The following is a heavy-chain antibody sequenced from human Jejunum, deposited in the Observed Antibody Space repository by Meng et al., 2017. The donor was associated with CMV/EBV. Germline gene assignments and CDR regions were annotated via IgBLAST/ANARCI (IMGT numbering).Heavy chain of an antibody. CDR2: INSDWSST. D-gene: IGHD1-26*01. J-gene: IGHJ4*02. V-gene: IGHV3-74*01. Sequence: GFTFSNYWMHWVRQASGKGLVWVSRINSDWSSTSNADSVKGRFTISRDNARNSLYLQMNSLRVEDTAVYYCARDGGSGILGAFDFWGQGTLVTVSS. CDR1: GFTFSNYW. CDR3: ARDGGSGILGAFDF.